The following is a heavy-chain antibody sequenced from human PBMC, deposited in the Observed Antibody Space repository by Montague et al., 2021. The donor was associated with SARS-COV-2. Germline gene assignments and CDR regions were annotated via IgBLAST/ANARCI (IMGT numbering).Heavy chain of an antibody. J-gene: IGHJ5*02. D-gene: IGHD3-10*01. Sequence: SLRLSCAASGFTFSSYAMIWVRQAPGKGQEWVSTISSTGGSTYYADSVKGRFIISRDNSRNTVYMQMNNLRAEDTAVYYCAKGFTYYFASGGYPNYFDPWGQGTLVSVSS. CDR1: GFTFSSYA. V-gene: IGHV3-23*01. CDR2: ISSTGGST. CDR3: AKGFTYYFASGGYPNYFDP.